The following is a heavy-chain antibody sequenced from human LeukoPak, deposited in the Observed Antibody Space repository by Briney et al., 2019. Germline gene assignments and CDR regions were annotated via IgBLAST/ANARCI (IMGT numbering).Heavy chain of an antibody. CDR1: EFTFISYR. V-gene: IGHV3-7*01. CDR3: ARDRGYSSSWYSLFYYYYMDV. J-gene: IGHJ6*03. Sequence: PGGPRCLSAAPSEFTFISYRMIGGPRAPGNSREGWPNRKQDEIGKYYVDSVKGRFTISRDNAKNSLYLQMNSLRAEDTAVYYCARDRGYSSSWYSLFYYYYMDVWGKGTTVTVSS. D-gene: IGHD6-13*01. CDR2: RKQDEIGK.